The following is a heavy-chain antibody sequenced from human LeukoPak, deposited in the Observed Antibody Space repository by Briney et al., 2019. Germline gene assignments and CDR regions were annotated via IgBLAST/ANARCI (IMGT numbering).Heavy chain of an antibody. V-gene: IGHV4-39*02. Sequence: SETLSLTCTVSGGSINSGGYYWSWIRQHPGTGLEWIGHIYYSGGTYYNPSLKSRVTISVDTSKNHFSLKLTSVTAADTAVYYCARDCGSYSFDCWGQGTLVTVSS. CDR3: ARDCGSYSFDC. CDR1: GGSINSGGYY. CDR2: IYYSGGT. D-gene: IGHD1-26*01. J-gene: IGHJ4*02.